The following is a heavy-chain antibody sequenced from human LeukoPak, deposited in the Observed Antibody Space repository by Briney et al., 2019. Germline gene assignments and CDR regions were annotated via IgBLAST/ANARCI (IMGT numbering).Heavy chain of an antibody. CDR3: ARSLEYYDSSGYHYFDY. D-gene: IGHD3-22*01. V-gene: IGHV4-39*07. CDR2: INHSGST. J-gene: IGHJ4*02. CDR1: GGSISSSSYY. Sequence: SETLSLTCTVSGGSISSSSYYWSWIRQPPGKGLEWIGEINHSGSTNYNPSLKSRVTISVDTSKNQFSLKLSSVTAADTAVYYCARSLEYYDSSGYHYFDYWGQGTLVTVSS.